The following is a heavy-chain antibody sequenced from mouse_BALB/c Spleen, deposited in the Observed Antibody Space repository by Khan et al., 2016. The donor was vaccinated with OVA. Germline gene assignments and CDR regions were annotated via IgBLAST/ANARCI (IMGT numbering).Heavy chain of an antibody. CDR3: TRSDSGTVFDY. CDR2: IYPGYVNT. D-gene: IGHD4-1*01. J-gene: IGHJ2*01. V-gene: IGHV1S56*01. CDR1: GCTFKSYY. Sequence: QVQLKQSGPELVKPGASVRISCKASGCTFKSYYIHWVKQRPGQGLEWIGWIYPGYVNTEYNEKFKGKATLTADKSSSTAYMQLSSLTSEDSAVYFCTRSDSGTVFDYWGQGTTLTVSS.